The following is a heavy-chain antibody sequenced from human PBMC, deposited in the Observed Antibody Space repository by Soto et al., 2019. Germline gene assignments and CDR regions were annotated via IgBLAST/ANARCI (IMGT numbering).Heavy chain of an antibody. CDR3: ARESEDLTSNFDY. CDR2: ISSTTNYI. Sequence: GGSLRFSCAASEITFTSYSMNWVRQAPGNGLKWVSSISSTTNYIYSGDSMKGRFTISRDNAKDSLYLEMNSLRAENTAVYYCARESEDLTSNFDYWGQGTLVAVSS. V-gene: IGHV3-21*06. CDR1: EITFTSYS. J-gene: IGHJ4*01.